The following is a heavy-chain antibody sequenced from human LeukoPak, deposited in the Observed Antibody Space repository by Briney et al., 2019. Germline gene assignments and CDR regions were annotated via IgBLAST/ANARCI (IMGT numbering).Heavy chain of an antibody. Sequence: GASVKVSCKTSGYTFTDYYMHWVRQAPGQGLEWMGWINPNGGDTNYAQKFQGRVTMTRDTSISTAYMELSWLTSDDPAVYHCSTLKETDYWGQGTLVTVSS. J-gene: IGHJ4*02. CDR1: GYTFTDYY. V-gene: IGHV1-2*02. CDR3: STLKETDY. CDR2: INPNGGDT.